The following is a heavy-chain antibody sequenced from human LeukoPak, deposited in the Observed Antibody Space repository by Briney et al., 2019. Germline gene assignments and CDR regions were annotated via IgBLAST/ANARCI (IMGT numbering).Heavy chain of an antibody. CDR2: IWYDGSNK. J-gene: IGHJ6*02. CDR1: GFTFSSYG. Sequence: PGGSLRLSCAASGFTFSSYGMHWVRQAPGKGLEWVAVIWYDGSNKYYADSVKGRFTISRDNSKNTLYLQMNSLRAEDTAVYYCARAACVSCTAYYYGMDVWGQGTTVTVSS. V-gene: IGHV3-33*01. CDR3: ARAACVSCTAYYYGMDV. D-gene: IGHD2-2*01.